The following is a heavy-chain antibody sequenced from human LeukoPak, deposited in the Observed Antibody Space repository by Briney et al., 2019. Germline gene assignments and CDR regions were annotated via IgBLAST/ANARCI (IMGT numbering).Heavy chain of an antibody. D-gene: IGHD6-19*01. CDR3: AREAGRDYYYYYYMDV. CDR2: ISSSSSTI. V-gene: IGHV3-48*04. CDR1: GFTFSSYS. Sequence: GGSLRLSCAASGFTFSSYSMNWVRQAPGKGLEWVSYISSSSSTIYYADSVKGRFTISRDNAKNSLYLQMNSLRAEDTAVYYCAREAGRDYYYYYYMDVWGKGTTVTVSS. J-gene: IGHJ6*03.